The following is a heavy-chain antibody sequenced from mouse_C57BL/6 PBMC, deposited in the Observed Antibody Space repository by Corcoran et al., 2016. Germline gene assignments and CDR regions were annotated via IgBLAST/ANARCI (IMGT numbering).Heavy chain of an antibody. Sequence: QIQLVQSGPELKKPGETVKISCKASGYTFTTYGMSWVKQAPGKGLKWMGWINTYSGVPTYADDFKGRFAFSLETSASTAYLQINNLKNEDKATYLCARSGLPAMDYWGQGTSVTVSS. CDR1: GYTFTTYG. V-gene: IGHV9-3*01. D-gene: IGHD3-1*01. CDR2: INTYSGVP. J-gene: IGHJ4*01. CDR3: ARSGLPAMDY.